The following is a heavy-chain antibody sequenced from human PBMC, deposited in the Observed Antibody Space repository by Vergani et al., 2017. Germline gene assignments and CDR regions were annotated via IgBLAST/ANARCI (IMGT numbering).Heavy chain of an antibody. CDR3: AKATGSGYYKEEPFDY. Sequence: QVQLVQSGAEVKKPGSSVKVSCKASGGPFSSYAISWVRQAPGQGLEWMGRIIPIFGTANYAQKFQGRVTITADESTSTGDMVLSSLRAEDTALDYCAKATGSGYYKEEPFDYWGQGTLVTVSS. CDR2: IIPIFGTA. J-gene: IGHJ4*02. V-gene: IGHV1-69*18. D-gene: IGHD3-3*01. CDR1: GGPFSSYA.